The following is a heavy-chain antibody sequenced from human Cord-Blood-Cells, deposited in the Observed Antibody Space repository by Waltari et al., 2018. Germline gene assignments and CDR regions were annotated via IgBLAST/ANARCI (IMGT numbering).Heavy chain of an antibody. CDR1: GYTLTELS. CDR3: ATEQRYCSSTSCYGWFDP. Sequence: QVQLVQSGAEVKKPGASVKVSCKVSGYTLTELSMHWVRQAPGKGLEWMGGFDPEDGETIYAQKFQGRGTRTKDTATDTAYMELSSLRSEDTAVYYCATEQRYCSSTSCYGWFDPWGQGTLVTVSS. CDR2: FDPEDGET. J-gene: IGHJ5*02. V-gene: IGHV1-24*01. D-gene: IGHD2-2*01.